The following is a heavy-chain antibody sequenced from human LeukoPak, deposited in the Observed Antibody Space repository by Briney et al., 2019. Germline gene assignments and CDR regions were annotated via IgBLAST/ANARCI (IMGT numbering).Heavy chain of an antibody. J-gene: IGHJ3*01. V-gene: IGHV1-8*03. CDR3: AREGFDL. CDR1: VYTFTIYD. Sequence: ASVKVSYKASVYTFTIYDINCVRHHSAQGLEWMGWINSNSDNTRYTQNFEGRLTITWNTSISTAHVALSSLRSDHAAVYFCAREGFDLWGHGKIVTVSS. CDR2: INSNSDNT.